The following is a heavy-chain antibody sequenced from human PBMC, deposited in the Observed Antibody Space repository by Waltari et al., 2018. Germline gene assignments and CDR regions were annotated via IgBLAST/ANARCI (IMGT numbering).Heavy chain of an antibody. J-gene: IGHJ5*02. CDR1: GEYRSDHYW. CDR2: VHRSGRT. V-gene: IGHV4-4*02. CDR3: ARDRGRGLYLDT. D-gene: IGHD2-15*01. Sequence: QLQLQETGPGLVKPSGTLSISCAVSGEYRSDHYWWSWVRQSPQKGLEWIGQVHRSGRTNYNPSFASRVTMSIDTSNNHFSLKMTSVAAADTAVYYCARDRGRGLYLDTWGPGTLVAVS.